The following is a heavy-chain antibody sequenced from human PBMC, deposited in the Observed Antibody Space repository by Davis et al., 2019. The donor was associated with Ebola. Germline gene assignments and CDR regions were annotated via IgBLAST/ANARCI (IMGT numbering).Heavy chain of an antibody. CDR1: GFTFSSYW. J-gene: IGHJ4*02. Sequence: GESPKISCAASGFTFSSYWMSWVRQAPGKGLEWVANIKQDGSEKYYVDSVKGRFTISRDNAKNSLYLQMNSLRAEDTAVYYCARSSPSIVVVPANYWGQGTQVTVSS. CDR3: ARSSPSIVVVPANY. V-gene: IGHV3-7*03. CDR2: IKQDGSEK. D-gene: IGHD2-2*01.